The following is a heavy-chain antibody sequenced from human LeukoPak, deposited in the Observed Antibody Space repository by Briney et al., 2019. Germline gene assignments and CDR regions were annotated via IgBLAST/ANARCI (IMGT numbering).Heavy chain of an antibody. D-gene: IGHD6-13*01. J-gene: IGHJ4*02. Sequence: PSETLSLTCTVSGVSISSYYWNWIRQAPRKGLEWIGYIYYTGDTNFNPSLKSRVTISLDTSKNQFSLKLTSVTAADTAVYYCTRHPRIIAGNPYFDYWGQGTVVTVSS. CDR1: GVSISSYY. CDR3: TRHPRIIAGNPYFDY. V-gene: IGHV4-59*08. CDR2: IYYTGDT.